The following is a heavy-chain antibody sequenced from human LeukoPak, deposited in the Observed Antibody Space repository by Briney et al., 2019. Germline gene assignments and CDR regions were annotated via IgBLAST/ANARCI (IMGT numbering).Heavy chain of an antibody. CDR3: ARDRIAAANYYYYGMDV. Sequence: PGGSLRLSCAASGFTFSSYSMNWVRQAPGKGLEWVSSISSSSSYIYYADSVKGRFTISRDNAKNSLYLQMNSLRAEDTAVYYCARDRIAAANYYYYGMDVWGQGTTVTVSS. CDR1: GFTFSSYS. D-gene: IGHD6-13*01. CDR2: ISSSSSYI. J-gene: IGHJ6*02. V-gene: IGHV3-21*01.